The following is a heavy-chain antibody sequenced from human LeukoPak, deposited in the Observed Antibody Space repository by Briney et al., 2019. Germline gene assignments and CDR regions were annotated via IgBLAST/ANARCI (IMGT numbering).Heavy chain of an antibody. V-gene: IGHV4-61*01. CDR2: IYYSGST. Sequence: PSETLSLTCTVSGGSVSSGSYYWSWIRQPPGKGLEWIGYIYYSGSTNYNPSLKSRVTISVDTSKNQFSLKLSSVTAADTAVYYCARVRVGATTYYFDYWGQGTLVTVSS. CDR1: GGSVSSGSYY. CDR3: ARVRVGATTYYFDY. D-gene: IGHD1-26*01. J-gene: IGHJ4*02.